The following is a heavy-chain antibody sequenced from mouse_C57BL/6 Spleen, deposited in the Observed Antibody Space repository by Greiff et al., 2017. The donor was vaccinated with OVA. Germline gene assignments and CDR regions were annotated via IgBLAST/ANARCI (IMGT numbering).Heavy chain of an antibody. J-gene: IGHJ2*01. V-gene: IGHV1-69*01. D-gene: IGHD1-1*01. CDR3: ARVDITTVVATGYFDY. Sequence: QVQLQQPGAELVMPGASVKLSCKASGYTFTSYWMHWVKQRPGQGLEWIGEIDPSDSYTNYNQKFKGKSTLTVDKSSSTAYMQLSSLTSEDSAVYYCARVDITTVVATGYFDYWGQGTTLTVSS. CDR1: GYTFTSYW. CDR2: IDPSDSYT.